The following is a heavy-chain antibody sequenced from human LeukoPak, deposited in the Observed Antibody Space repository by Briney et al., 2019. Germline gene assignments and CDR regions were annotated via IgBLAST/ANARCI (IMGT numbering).Heavy chain of an antibody. CDR2: IYYSGST. J-gene: IGHJ5*02. V-gene: IGHV4-59*01. Sequence: SQTLSLTCTVSGGSISSYYWSWIRQPPGKGLEWIGYIYYSGSTNYNPSLKSRVTISVDTSKNQFSLKLSSVTAADTAVYYCARVSGPAARFDPWGQGTLVTVSS. CDR1: GGSISSYY. D-gene: IGHD2-2*01. CDR3: ARVSGPAARFDP.